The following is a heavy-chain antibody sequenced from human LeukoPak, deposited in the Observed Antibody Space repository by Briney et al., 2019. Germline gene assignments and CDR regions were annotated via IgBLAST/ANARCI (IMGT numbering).Heavy chain of an antibody. CDR2: INTNTGNP. CDR3: AISPLYYYGSGSYSWFDP. CDR1: GYTFTSYA. D-gene: IGHD3-10*01. J-gene: IGHJ5*02. Sequence: ASVKVSCKASGYTFTSYAMNWVRQAPGQGLEWMGWINTNTGNPTYAQGFTGRFVFSLDTSVSTAYLQISSLKAEDIAVYYCAISPLYYYGSGSYSWFDPWGQGTLVTVSS. V-gene: IGHV7-4-1*02.